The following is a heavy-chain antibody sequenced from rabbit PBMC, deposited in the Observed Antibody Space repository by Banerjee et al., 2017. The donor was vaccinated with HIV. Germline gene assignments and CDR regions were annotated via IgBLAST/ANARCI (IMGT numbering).Heavy chain of an antibody. CDR1: GFSFSSSYY. D-gene: IGHD1-1*01. V-gene: IGHV1S40*01. CDR3: ARSTSGYDIGDL. CDR2: IYTSSGNT. J-gene: IGHJ6*01. Sequence: QSLEESGGDLVQPGASLTLTCTASGFSFSSSYYMCWARQAPGKGLEWIACIYTSSGNTYYASWAKGRFTITKTSSTTVTLQMTSLTAADTATYFCARSTSGYDIGDLWGPGTLVTVS.